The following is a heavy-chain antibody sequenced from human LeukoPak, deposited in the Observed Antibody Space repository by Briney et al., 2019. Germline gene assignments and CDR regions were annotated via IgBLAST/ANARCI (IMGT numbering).Heavy chain of an antibody. D-gene: IGHD3-10*01. J-gene: IGHJ4*02. V-gene: IGHV1-46*01. CDR2: INPSGGST. CDR1: GYTFTSYY. Sequence: ASVTVSCKASGYTFTSYYMHWVRQAPGQGLEWMGIINPSGGSTSYAQKFQGRVTMTEDTSTDTAYMELSSLRSEDTAVYYCATDLWFGEFNFDYWGQGTLVTVSS. CDR3: ATDLWFGEFNFDY.